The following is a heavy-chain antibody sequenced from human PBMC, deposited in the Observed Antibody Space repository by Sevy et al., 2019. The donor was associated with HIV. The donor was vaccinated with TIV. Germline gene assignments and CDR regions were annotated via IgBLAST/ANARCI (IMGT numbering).Heavy chain of an antibody. D-gene: IGHD5-18*01. CDR3: VREGVGGYSYSLDC. V-gene: IGHV3-7*01. CDR2: LKQDGSEK. CDR1: GFSLSVYW. J-gene: IGHJ4*02. Sequence: GGSLRLSCAASGFSLSVYWMSWVRQAPGKGLEWVATLKQDGSEKYYVNSVKGRFTISRDNAKNSLYLQMNSLRAEDTAVYYCVREGVGGYSYSLDCWGQGPLVTVSS.